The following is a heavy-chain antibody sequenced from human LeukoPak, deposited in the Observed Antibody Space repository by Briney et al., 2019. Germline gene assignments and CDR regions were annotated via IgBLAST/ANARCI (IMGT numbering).Heavy chain of an antibody. CDR1: GGSFSGYY. J-gene: IGHJ6*02. D-gene: IGHD2-2*01. CDR2: INHSGST. Sequence: SETLSLTCAVYGGSFSGYYWSWIRQPPGKGLEWIGEINHSGSTNYNPSLKGRVTISVDTSKNQFSLELSSVTAADTAVYSCARALGDSSTYYYYGMDVWGQGTTVTVSS. CDR3: ARALGDSSTYYYYGMDV. V-gene: IGHV4-34*01.